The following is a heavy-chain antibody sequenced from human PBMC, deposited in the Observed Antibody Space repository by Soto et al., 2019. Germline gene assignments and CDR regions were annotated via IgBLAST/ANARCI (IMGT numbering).Heavy chain of an antibody. J-gene: IGHJ5*02. Sequence: QVQLVQSGAEVKKPGASVKVSCKASGYTFTSYYMHWVRQAPGQGLEWMGIINPSGGSTSYAQKFPGRGTMTRATCTSRVYTELSSLRSEDTAVYYCARSFGELFQNWFDPWGQGTLVTVSS. D-gene: IGHD3-10*01. CDR3: ARSFGELFQNWFDP. V-gene: IGHV1-46*03. CDR2: INPSGGST. CDR1: GYTFTSYY.